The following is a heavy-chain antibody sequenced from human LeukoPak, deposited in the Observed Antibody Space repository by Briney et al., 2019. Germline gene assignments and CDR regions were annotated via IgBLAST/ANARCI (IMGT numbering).Heavy chain of an antibody. V-gene: IGHV4-59*01. CDR3: ARDPHYGDILNDPFDI. J-gene: IGHJ3*02. Sequence: SETLSPTCTVSGGSISRYYWSWIRQPPGKGLEWIGYINYSGSTKYNPSLKSRVTISVDTSKNQFSLKLSSVTAAGTAVYFCARDPHYGDILNDPFDIWGQGTMVTVSS. CDR1: GGSISRYY. CDR2: INYSGST. D-gene: IGHD4-17*01.